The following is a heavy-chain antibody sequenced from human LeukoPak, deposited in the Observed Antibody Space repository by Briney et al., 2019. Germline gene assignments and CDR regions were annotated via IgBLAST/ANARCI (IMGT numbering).Heavy chain of an antibody. CDR3: ARESGSVTSEVDFDY. V-gene: IGHV3-7*01. CDR1: GFTFSSYW. J-gene: IGHJ4*02. CDR2: IKQDGSEK. Sequence: PGGSLRLSCAVSGFTFSSYWMSWVRQAPGKGLEWVANIKQDGSEKYYVDSVKGRFTISRDNAKNSLYLQMNSLRAEDTAVYYCARESGSVTSEVDFDYWGQGTLVTVSS. D-gene: IGHD4-17*01.